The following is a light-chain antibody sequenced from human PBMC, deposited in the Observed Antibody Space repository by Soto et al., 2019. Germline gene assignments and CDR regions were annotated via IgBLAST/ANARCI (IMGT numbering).Light chain of an antibody. V-gene: IGKV1-6*01. CDR1: QGIRTD. CDR2: GAS. J-gene: IGKJ1*01. CDR3: LQDFRYPRT. Sequence: AVQLTQSPSSLSASVGDRVTITCRASQGIRTDLGWYQQSPGKAPKVLIVGASTLQSGVPSRFSRSGSGTDLTLTLSSLQPEDSATYYWLQDFRYPRTFGQGTKVEIK.